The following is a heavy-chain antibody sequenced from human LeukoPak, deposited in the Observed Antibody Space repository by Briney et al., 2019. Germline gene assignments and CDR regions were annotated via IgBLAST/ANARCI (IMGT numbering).Heavy chain of an antibody. J-gene: IGHJ5*02. D-gene: IGHD3-10*01. CDR1: GGSISSGGYY. V-gene: IGHV4-31*03. CDR2: IYYSGST. CDR3: ARVRVRGVISPFFDP. Sequence: PSETLSLTCTVSGGSISSGGYYWSWIRQHPGKGLEWIGYIYYSGSTYYNPSLKSRVTISVDTSKNQFSLKLSSVTAADTAVYYCARVRVRGVISPFFDPWGQGTLVTVSS.